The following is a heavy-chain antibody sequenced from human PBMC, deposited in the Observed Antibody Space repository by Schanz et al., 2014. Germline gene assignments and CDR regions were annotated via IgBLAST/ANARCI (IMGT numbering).Heavy chain of an antibody. V-gene: IGHV3-21*01. D-gene: IGHD3-9*01. CDR1: EFTFSSYK. CDR3: ARDSRPNYDFLTAYYSIDY. Sequence: EVQLVESGGGLVKPGGSLRLSCEASEFTFSSYKMNWVRQAPGKGLEWVSSISSSGSYIHYADSVKGRFTISRDNAKNTLHLQMNSLRAEDTAVYYCARDSRPNYDFLTAYYSIDYWGQGTLVTVSS. J-gene: IGHJ4*02. CDR2: ISSSGSYI.